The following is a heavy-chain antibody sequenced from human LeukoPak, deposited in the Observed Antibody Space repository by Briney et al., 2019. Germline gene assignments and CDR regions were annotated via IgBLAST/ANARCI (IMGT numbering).Heavy chain of an antibody. D-gene: IGHD3-10*01. V-gene: IGHV3-30-3*01. CDR1: GFTFSNYA. Sequence: PGRSLRLSCAASGFTFSNYAMHWVRQAPGKGLEWVAVISFDGTNKYYANSVQGRFTISRGNSKNTLYLQMNSLRAEDTALYYCARDMYDNGWSSFDYWGQGTLVTVPS. J-gene: IGHJ4*02. CDR3: ARDMYDNGWSSFDY. CDR2: ISFDGTNK.